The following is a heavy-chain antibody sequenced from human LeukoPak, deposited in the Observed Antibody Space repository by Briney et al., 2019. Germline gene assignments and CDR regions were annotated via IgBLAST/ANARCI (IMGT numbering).Heavy chain of an antibody. V-gene: IGHV3-30*04. CDR1: GFTFSSYA. Sequence: GGSLRLSCAVFGFTFSSYAMHWVRQAPGKGLEWVAGISYDGSQESYADSVKGRFTISRDNSKSTMFLEMNSMRAEDTAVYYCAGAMRYYDCLTGYPGGNGMDVWGQGTTVTVSS. CDR2: ISYDGSQE. CDR3: AGAMRYYDCLTGYPGGNGMDV. J-gene: IGHJ6*02. D-gene: IGHD3/OR15-3a*01.